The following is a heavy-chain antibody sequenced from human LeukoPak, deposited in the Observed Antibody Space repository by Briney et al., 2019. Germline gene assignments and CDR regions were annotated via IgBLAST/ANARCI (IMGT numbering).Heavy chain of an antibody. CDR3: VRLSWELGDGGVT. V-gene: IGHV3-74*01. J-gene: IGHJ5*02. D-gene: IGHD1-26*01. CDR2: INSDGSST. Sequence: GRSLRLSCAASGLTFSSYWMHWVRQAPGKGLVWISRINSDGSSTSYADSVKGRFTISRDNAKNTLYLQMNSLRAEDTALYYCVRLSWELGDGGVTWGQGTLVTISS. CDR1: GLTFSSYW.